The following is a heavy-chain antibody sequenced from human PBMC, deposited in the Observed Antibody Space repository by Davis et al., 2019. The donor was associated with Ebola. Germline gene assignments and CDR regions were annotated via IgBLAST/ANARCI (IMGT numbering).Heavy chain of an antibody. V-gene: IGHV1-69*13. CDR2: IIPIFGTA. D-gene: IGHD2-8*01. CDR1: GYTFTSYY. CDR3: ARDCTNGVCYIDY. J-gene: IGHJ4*02. Sequence: SVKVSCKASGYTFTSYYMHWVRQAPGQGLEWMGGIIPIFGTANYAQKFQGRVTITADESTSTAYMELRSLRSDDTAVYYCARDCTNGVCYIDYWGQGTLVTVSS.